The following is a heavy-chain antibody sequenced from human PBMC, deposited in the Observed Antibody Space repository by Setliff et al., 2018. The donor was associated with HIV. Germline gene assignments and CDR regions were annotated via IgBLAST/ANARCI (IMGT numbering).Heavy chain of an antibody. CDR2: IYYSGST. V-gene: IGHV4-59*08. Sequence: SETLSLTCTVSGGSISSHYWSWIRQPPGKGLEWIGYIYYSGSTYYNPSLKSRVTISVDTSKNQFSLKLSSVTAADTAVYYCARNGADYDSSGYYYEVDYWGQGTLVTVSS. J-gene: IGHJ4*02. CDR3: ARNGADYDSSGYYYEVDY. CDR1: GGSISSHY. D-gene: IGHD3-22*01.